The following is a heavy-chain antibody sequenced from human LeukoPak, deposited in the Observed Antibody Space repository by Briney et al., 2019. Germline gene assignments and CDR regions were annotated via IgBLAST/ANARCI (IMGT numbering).Heavy chain of an antibody. V-gene: IGHV3-30*02. CDR2: IRYDGSDK. CDR3: AKKYSSGRRPYDYYMDV. Sequence: VGSLRLSCAASGFTFSSYGMNWVRQAPGKGLEWVAFIRYDGSDKYYADSVKGRFTVSRDNPKNMVYLQMNSLRAEDTAVYYCAKKYSSGRRPYDYYMDVWAKGPRSSSP. CDR1: GFTFSSYG. J-gene: IGHJ6*03. D-gene: IGHD6-19*01.